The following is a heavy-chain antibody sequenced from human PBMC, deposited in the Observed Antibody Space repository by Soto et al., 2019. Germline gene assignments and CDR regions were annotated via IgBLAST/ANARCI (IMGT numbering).Heavy chain of an antibody. V-gene: IGHV4-61*08. CDR1: GVAMLCGGYS. CDR3: ARVGGLAARTFDY. Sequence: SATLSLTCSVSGVAMLCGGYSGSWLRQPPGKGLEWIGYISYLESTNYNPSLKSRVTISVDTSKNQFSLNLRSMSPADTAVYYCARVGGLAARTFDYWGPGTLVNVSS. J-gene: IGHJ4*02. CDR2: ISYLEST. D-gene: IGHD6-6*01.